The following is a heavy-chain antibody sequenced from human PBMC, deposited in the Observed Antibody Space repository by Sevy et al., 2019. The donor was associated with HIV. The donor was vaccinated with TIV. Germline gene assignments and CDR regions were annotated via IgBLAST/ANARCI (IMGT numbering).Heavy chain of an antibody. D-gene: IGHD6-13*01. J-gene: IGHJ6*02. CDR2: ISSSSSYI. V-gene: IGHV3-21*01. CDR3: AKAPRSSWYYYGMDV. CDR1: GFTFSSYS. Sequence: GGSLRLSCAASGFTFSSYSMNWVRQAPGKGLEWVSSISSSSSYIYYADSVKGRFTISRDNAKNSLYLQMNSLRAEDTAVYYCAKAPRSSWYYYGMDVWGQGTTVTVSS.